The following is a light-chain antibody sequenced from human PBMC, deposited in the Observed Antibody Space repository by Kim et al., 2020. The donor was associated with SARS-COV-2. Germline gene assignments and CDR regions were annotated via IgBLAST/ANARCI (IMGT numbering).Light chain of an antibody. CDR2: GKN. CDR1: SLRSYY. CDR3: NSLDSSGYV. V-gene: IGLV3-19*01. Sequence: SSELTQDPAVSVALGQTVRITCQGDSLRSYYASWYQQKPGQAPVLVIYGKNNRPSGIPDRFSGSSSGNTASLTIPGAQAEDEADYCCNSLDSSGYVFGTG. J-gene: IGLJ1*01.